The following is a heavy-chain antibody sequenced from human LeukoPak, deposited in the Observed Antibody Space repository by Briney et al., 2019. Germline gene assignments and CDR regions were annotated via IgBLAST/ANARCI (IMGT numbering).Heavy chain of an antibody. J-gene: IGHJ4*02. CDR3: ARDFELSH. D-gene: IGHD3-16*02. CDR2: IWYDGSSK. CDR1: GFTFSSYA. Sequence: GGSLRLSCAASGFTFSSYAMHWVRQAPGKGLEWVALIWYDGSSKHYADSVRGRFTISRDNSKNTLYLQMNSLRAEDTAVYYCARDFELSHWGQGTLVTVSS. V-gene: IGHV3-33*08.